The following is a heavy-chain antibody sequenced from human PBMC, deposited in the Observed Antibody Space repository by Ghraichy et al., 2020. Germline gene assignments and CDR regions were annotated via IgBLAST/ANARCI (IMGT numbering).Heavy chain of an antibody. CDR3: ARVAQDGYNLLDK. J-gene: IGHJ4*02. D-gene: IGHD5-24*01. V-gene: IGHV3-74*01. CDR1: GFSFSYSW. CDR2: INRDGSST. Sequence: GGSLRLSCAASGFSFSYSWMHWVRQAAGKGLVWVSRINRDGSSTNYADSVKGRFTISRDNAKNTLYLEMNSLRAEDTAVYYCARVAQDGYNLLDKWGQGTLVTVSS.